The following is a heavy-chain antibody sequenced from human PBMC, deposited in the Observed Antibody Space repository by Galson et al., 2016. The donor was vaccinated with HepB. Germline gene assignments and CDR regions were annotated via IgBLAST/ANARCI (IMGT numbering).Heavy chain of an antibody. CDR3: ATGTYFFGLGSFYSAFDI. Sequence: VKVSCKVSGYTFSDYYMHWVQEAPGKGLQWMGLVNPENGETTYSEKFQGRVTITADTSRETAYMELSSLRSEDTAIYYCATGTYFFGLGSFYSAFDIWGQGTMVTVSS. V-gene: IGHV1-69-2*01. D-gene: IGHD3-10*01. CDR1: GYTFSDYY. J-gene: IGHJ3*02. CDR2: VNPENGET.